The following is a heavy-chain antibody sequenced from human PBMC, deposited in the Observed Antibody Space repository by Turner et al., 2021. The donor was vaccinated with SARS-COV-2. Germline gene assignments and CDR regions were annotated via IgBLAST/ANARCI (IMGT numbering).Heavy chain of an antibody. CDR1: GFTVSSNY. V-gene: IGHV3-53*01. Sequence: EVQLVEPGGGLIHPGGSLRLSCAASGFTVSSNYMSLVRQAPGKGLEWVSVIYSGGSTYYADSVKGRFTISRDNSKNTLYLQMNSLRAEDTAVYYCARGPHPRGFDYWGQGTLVTVSS. D-gene: IGHD3-10*01. CDR3: ARGPHPRGFDY. J-gene: IGHJ4*02. CDR2: IYSGGST.